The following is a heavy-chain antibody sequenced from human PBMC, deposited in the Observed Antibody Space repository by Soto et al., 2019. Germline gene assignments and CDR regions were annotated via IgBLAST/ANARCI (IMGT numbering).Heavy chain of an antibody. J-gene: IGHJ4*02. CDR3: ARDTVIGGLY. Sequence: QVQLQESGPGLVKPSGTLSLTCAVSGGSISSNNWWSWVRQPPGKGLEWIGEIYQSGSTNYNPSLPRRVTISVDKSKAHFSLKLSSVTAADTAVYYCARDTVIGGLYWGQGTLVPVSS. D-gene: IGHD3-22*01. CDR1: GGSISSNNW. V-gene: IGHV4-4*02. CDR2: IYQSGST.